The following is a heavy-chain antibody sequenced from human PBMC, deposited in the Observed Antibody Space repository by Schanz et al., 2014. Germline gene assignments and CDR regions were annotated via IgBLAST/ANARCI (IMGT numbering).Heavy chain of an antibody. V-gene: IGHV3-74*01. CDR1: GFTFSSYW. CDR2: MNESHSTI. Sequence: EVQLVESGGGLVQPGGSLRLSCAASGFTFSSYWMHWVRQVPGKGLEWVSAMNESHSTIYYADSVKGRFTISRDNSKNTLFLQMSSLRVDDMAVYYCGRAGTGMAGWYFELWGHGTLVTVSS. D-gene: IGHD5-18*01. CDR3: GRAGTGMAGWYFEL. J-gene: IGHJ2*01.